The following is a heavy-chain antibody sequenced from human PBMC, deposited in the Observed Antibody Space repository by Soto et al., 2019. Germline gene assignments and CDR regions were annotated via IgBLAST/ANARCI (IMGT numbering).Heavy chain of an antibody. V-gene: IGHV3-48*01. CDR3: ARTYYYDSGSQPWDYYYGMDV. CDR2: ISRSGNTI. D-gene: IGHD3-10*01. Sequence: EVQLVESGGGLVQPGGSLRLSCAASGFAFNTYSINWVRQAPGKGLEWVSYISRSGNTIYYADSVKGRFTISRDNAKNSLFLQMNSLTAEDRAVYYCARTYYYDSGSQPWDYYYGMDVWGQGTTVTVSS. J-gene: IGHJ6*02. CDR1: GFAFNTYS.